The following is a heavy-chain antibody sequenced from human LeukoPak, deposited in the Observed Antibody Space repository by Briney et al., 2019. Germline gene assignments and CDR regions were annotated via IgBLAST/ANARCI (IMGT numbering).Heavy chain of an antibody. V-gene: IGHV1-46*01. Sequence: ASVKVSCKTSGYNFIDYYIHWVRQAPGQGPEWMGVIYPSVDTTSSAQKFQGRLTMTRDTSTSTVFMELRSLRSDDTAVYYCARVGGGSGSYFDYWGQGTLVTVSS. CDR1: GYNFIDYY. CDR3: ARVGGGSGSYFDY. CDR2: IYPSVDTT. J-gene: IGHJ4*02. D-gene: IGHD3-10*01.